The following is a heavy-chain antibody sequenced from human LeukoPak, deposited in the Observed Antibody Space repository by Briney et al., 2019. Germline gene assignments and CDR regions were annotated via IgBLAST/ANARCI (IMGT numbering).Heavy chain of an antibody. V-gene: IGHV1-3*01. CDR1: GYAFTIYG. CDR2: INAGNGNT. Sequence: GASVTVSFTASGYAFTIYGKDLVRQAPGQRKERKGWINAGNGNTKYSQKFQGRVTITRDTSASTAYMELSSLRSEDTAGYYCARVVVPAAMDYYYGMDVWGKGGKVTVSS. CDR3: ARVVVPAAMDYYYGMDV. D-gene: IGHD2-2*01. J-gene: IGHJ6*01.